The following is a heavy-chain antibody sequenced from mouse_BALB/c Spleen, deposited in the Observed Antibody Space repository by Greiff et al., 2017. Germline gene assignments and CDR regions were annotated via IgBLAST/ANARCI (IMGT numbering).Heavy chain of an antibody. Sequence: QVHVKQSGAELVKPGASVKLSCKASGYTFTSYYMYWVKQRPGQGLEWIGEINPSNGGTNFNEKFKSKATLTVDKSSSTAYMQLSSLTSEDSAVYYCTRRYGYPYYAMDYWGQGTSVTVSS. D-gene: IGHD2-2*01. CDR1: GYTFTSYY. V-gene: IGHV1S81*02. J-gene: IGHJ4*01. CDR3: TRRYGYPYYAMDY. CDR2: INPSNGGT.